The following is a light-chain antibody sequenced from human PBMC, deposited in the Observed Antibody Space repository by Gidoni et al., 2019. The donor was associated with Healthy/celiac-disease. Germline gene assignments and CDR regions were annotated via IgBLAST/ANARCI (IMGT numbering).Light chain of an antibody. V-gene: IGKV1-33*01. CDR2: DAS. CDR3: QQYDNLPPGT. CDR1: QDIRNY. Sequence: DIQMTQSPSSLSASVGDRVTITCQASQDIRNYLTWYQQKPGKAPKLLIYDASNLETGVPSRFSGSGSGTDFTFTISSLQPEDIATYYCQQYDNLPPGTFGGGTKVEIK. J-gene: IGKJ4*01.